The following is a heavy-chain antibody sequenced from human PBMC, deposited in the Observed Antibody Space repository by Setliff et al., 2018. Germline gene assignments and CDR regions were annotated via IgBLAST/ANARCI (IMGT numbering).Heavy chain of an antibody. V-gene: IGHV4-38-2*01. CDR1: GYSISSGYY. D-gene: IGHD2-2*01. CDR2: IYYSGST. Sequence: PSETLSLTCAVSGYSISSGYYWGWIRQPPGKGLEWIGSIYYSGSTYYNPSLKSRVTISVDTSKNQFSLKLSSVTAADTAVYYCARVARVVLSRNAFDIWGQGTMVTVSS. CDR3: ARVARVVLSRNAFDI. J-gene: IGHJ3*02.